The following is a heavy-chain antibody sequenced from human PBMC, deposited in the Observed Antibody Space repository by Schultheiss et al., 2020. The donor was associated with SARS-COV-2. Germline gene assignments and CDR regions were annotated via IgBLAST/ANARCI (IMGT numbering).Heavy chain of an antibody. V-gene: IGHV3-23*01. CDR3: ARGLRQLVGAYYFDY. CDR1: GFTFSSYA. J-gene: IGHJ4*02. CDR2: ISGSGGST. D-gene: IGHD6-6*01. Sequence: GGSLRLSCGASGFTFSSYAMSWVRQAPGKGLEWVSAISGSGGSTYYADSVKGRFTISRDNSKNTLYLQMNSLRAEDTAVYYCARGLRQLVGAYYFDYWGQGTLVTVSS.